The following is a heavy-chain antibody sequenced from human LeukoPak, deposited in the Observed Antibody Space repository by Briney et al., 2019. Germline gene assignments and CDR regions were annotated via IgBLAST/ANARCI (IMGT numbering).Heavy chain of an antibody. CDR1: GYTFTSYD. D-gene: IGHD3-10*01. V-gene: IGHV1-8*01. CDR2: MNPNSGNT. J-gene: IGHJ3*02. Sequence: GASVKVSCEASGYTFTSYDINWVRQATGQGLEWMGWMNPNSGNTGYAQKFQGRVTMTRNTSISTAYMELSSLRSEDTAVYYCARGSGGNYYGSGSYYVSDIWGQGTMVTVSS. CDR3: ARGSGGNYYGSGSYYVSDI.